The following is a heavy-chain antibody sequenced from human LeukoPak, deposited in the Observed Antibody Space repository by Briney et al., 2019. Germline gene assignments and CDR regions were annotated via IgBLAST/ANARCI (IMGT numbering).Heavy chain of an antibody. V-gene: IGHV3-7*01. J-gene: IGHJ4*02. Sequence: GGSLRLSCAASGFTFSSHWMSWVRQAPGKGPEWVANIKQDEGEKYYVDSVKGRFTISRDNAKSSLHLQMNSLRVEDTAVYYCARDKVEGPTLFDFWGQGTLVTVSS. CDR1: GFTFSSHW. CDR2: IKQDEGEK. CDR3: ARDKVEGPTLFDF.